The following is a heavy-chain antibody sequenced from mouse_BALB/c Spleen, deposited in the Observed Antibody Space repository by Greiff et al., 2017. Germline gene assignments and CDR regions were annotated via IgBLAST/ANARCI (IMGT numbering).Heavy chain of an antibody. D-gene: IGHD2-1*01. CDR2: IYPGNSDT. J-gene: IGHJ2*01. CDR1: GYTFTSYW. V-gene: IGHV1-5*01. Sequence: EVQLQQSGTVLARPGASVKMSCKASGYTFTSYWMHWVKQRPGQGLEWIGAIYPGNSDTSYNQKFKGKAKLTAVTSTSTAYMELSSLTTEDSAVDYCTRYGNYPYYFDYWGQGTTLTVSS. CDR3: TRYGNYPYYFDY.